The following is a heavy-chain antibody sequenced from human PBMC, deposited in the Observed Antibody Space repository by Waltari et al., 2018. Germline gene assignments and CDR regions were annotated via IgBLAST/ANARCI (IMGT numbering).Heavy chain of an antibody. J-gene: IGHJ4*02. CDR1: GFRFCSYW. V-gene: IGHV3-7*01. CDR3: ARDSTRRFDY. D-gene: IGHD6-6*01. CDR2: INEDGSEK. Sequence: EVQLVESGGGLVQPGGSRRLSCAASGFRFCSYWMTWVRQAPGKGLEWVASINEDGSEKQYVDSVKGRFTISRDNAKNSLYLQMNSLRADDTAVYYCARDSTRRFDYWGQGTLVTVSS.